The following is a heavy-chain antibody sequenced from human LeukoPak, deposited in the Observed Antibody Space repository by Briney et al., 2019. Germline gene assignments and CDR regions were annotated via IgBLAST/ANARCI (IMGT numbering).Heavy chain of an antibody. Sequence: PGGSLRLSCAASAFTFSSYEMNWVRQAPGKGLEWVSYISSSGSTIYYADSVKGRFTISRDNAKNSLYLQMNSLRAEDTAVYYCASGSGSYWYFDLWGRGTLVTVSS. CDR3: ASGSGSYWYFDL. CDR1: AFTFSSYE. V-gene: IGHV3-48*03. D-gene: IGHD3-22*01. J-gene: IGHJ2*01. CDR2: ISSSGSTI.